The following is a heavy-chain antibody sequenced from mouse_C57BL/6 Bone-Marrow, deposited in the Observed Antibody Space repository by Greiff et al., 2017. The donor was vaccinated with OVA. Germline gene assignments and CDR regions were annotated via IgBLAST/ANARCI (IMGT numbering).Heavy chain of an antibody. CDR2: IYPGSGST. CDR1: GYTFTSYW. CDR3: ARRYYGSSYWYFDV. Sequence: VQLQQPGAELVKPGASVKMSCKASGYTFTSYWITWVKQRPGQGLEWIGDIYPGSGSTNYNEKFKSKATLTVDTSSSTAYMQLSSLTSEDSVVDYCARRYYGSSYWYFDVWGTGTTVTVSS. V-gene: IGHV1-55*01. D-gene: IGHD1-1*01. J-gene: IGHJ1*03.